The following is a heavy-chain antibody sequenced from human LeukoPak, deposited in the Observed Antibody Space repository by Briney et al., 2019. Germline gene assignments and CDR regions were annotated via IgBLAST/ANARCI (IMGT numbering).Heavy chain of an antibody. Sequence: SETLSLTCAVYGGSFSGYYWSWIRQPPGKGLEWIGEINHSGSTNYNPSLKSRVTISVDTSNNQFSLKLSSVTAADTAVYYCARETPEVRFLEWLFPNWFEPWGQGTLVTVSS. D-gene: IGHD3-3*01. CDR1: GGSFSGYY. V-gene: IGHV4-34*01. J-gene: IGHJ5*02. CDR2: INHSGST. CDR3: ARETPEVRFLEWLFPNWFEP.